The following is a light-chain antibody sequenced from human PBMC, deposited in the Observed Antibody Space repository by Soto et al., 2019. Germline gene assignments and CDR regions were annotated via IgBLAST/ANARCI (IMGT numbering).Light chain of an antibody. J-gene: IGLJ2*01. CDR2: DVS. CDR3: SSYTSSSTLV. Sequence: QSVLTQPASVSGSPGQSITISCTGTSSDVGGYNYVSWYQQHPGKAPKLMIYDVSNRPSGVSNRFSGSKSGNTASLTISGPQAEEEADYYCSSYTSSSTLVFGGGAKLTVL. CDR1: SSDVGGYNY. V-gene: IGLV2-14*01.